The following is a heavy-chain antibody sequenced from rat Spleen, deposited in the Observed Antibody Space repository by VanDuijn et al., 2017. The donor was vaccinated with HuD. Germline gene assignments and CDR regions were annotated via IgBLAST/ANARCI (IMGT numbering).Heavy chain of an antibody. V-gene: IGHV5-46*01. CDR3: VREGGGLS. CDR1: GFTFSSFP. J-gene: IGHJ2*01. CDR2: ISFGGST. Sequence: EVQLVESDGGLVQPGRSLKLSCAASGFTFSSFPMAWVRQAPTKGLEWVATISFGGSTYYRDSVKGRFTISRDNAKSTLYLQMDSLRSEDTATYYCVREGGGLSWGQGVMVTVSS. D-gene: IGHD1-11*01.